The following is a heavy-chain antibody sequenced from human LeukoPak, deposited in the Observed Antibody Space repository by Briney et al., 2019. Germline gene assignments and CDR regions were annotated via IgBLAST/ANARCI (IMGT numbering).Heavy chain of an antibody. V-gene: IGHV1-69*01. CDR2: IIPIFGTA. CDR3: ARARDSSGWHHNWFDP. CDR1: GYSFTSYW. D-gene: IGHD6-19*01. J-gene: IGHJ5*02. Sequence: KVSCKGSGYSFTSYWISWVRQAPGQGLEWMGGIIPIFGTANYAQKFQGRVTITADEFTSTAYMELSSLRSEDTAVYYCARARDSSGWHHNWFDPWGQGTLVTVSS.